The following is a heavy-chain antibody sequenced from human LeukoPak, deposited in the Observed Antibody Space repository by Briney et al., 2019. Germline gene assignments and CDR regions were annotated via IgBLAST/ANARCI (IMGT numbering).Heavy chain of an antibody. J-gene: IGHJ6*03. CDR3: AKGSPVGYYMDV. CDR1: GFTFSSYS. CDR2: ISGSGGST. Sequence: PGGSLRLSCAASGFTFSSYSMNWVRQAPGKGLEWVSAISGSGGSTYYADSVKGRFTISRDNSKNTLYLQMNSLRAEDTAVYYCAKGSPVGYYMDVWGKGTTVTVSS. D-gene: IGHD3-16*01. V-gene: IGHV3-23*01.